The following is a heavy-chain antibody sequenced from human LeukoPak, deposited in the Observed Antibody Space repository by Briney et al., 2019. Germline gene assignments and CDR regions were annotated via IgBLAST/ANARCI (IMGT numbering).Heavy chain of an antibody. CDR3: AKDLGID. D-gene: IGHD2-15*01. Sequence: GRSLRLSCAASGFTFDDYAMHWVRQAPGKGLEWVSGISWHSGSIGYADSVKGRFTISRDNAKNSLYLQMNSLRAEDTALYYCAKDLGIDWGQGTLVTVSS. CDR2: ISWHSGSI. CDR1: GFTFDDYA. J-gene: IGHJ4*02. V-gene: IGHV3-9*01.